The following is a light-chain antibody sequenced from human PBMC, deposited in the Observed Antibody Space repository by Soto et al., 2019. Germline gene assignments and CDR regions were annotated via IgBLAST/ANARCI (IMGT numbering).Light chain of an antibody. CDR3: QQYGSSRT. V-gene: IGKV3-20*01. CDR1: QSVSNSY. CDR2: GAS. Sequence: EIVLTQSPGTLSLSPGERATLSCRASQSVSNSYLAWYQQKPGQAPRLLIYGASSRATGIPDRFSGSGSGTDFTLTISRLEPEDCAVYYCQQYGSSRTFGQGTKVEIK. J-gene: IGKJ1*01.